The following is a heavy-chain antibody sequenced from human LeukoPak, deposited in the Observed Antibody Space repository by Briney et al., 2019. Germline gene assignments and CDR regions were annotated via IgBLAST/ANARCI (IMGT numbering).Heavy chain of an antibody. V-gene: IGHV4-59*01. Sequence: PSETLSLTCTVSGGSLSRYYWSWIRQPPGKGLEWIGYIYYSGNTNYNPSLQSRVSISIDASKNQFSLQLSSVTAADTAVYYCARDRDSSGLRDFDPWGRGTRVTFSA. J-gene: IGHJ2*01. CDR1: GGSLSRYY. CDR3: ARDRDSSGLRDFDP. D-gene: IGHD3-22*01. CDR2: IYYSGNT.